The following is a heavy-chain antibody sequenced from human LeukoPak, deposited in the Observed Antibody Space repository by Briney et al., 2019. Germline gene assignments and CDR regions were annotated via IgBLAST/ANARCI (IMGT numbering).Heavy chain of an antibody. CDR2: INHSGST. CDR3: ARGRGTGFVYFDY. J-gene: IGHJ4*02. CDR1: GGSFSGYY. D-gene: IGHD1-1*01. V-gene: IGHV4-34*01. Sequence: SETLSLTCAVYGGSFSGYYWSWIRQPPGKGLEWIGQINHSGSTNYDPSLKSRVTISVDTSKNQFSLQLGSVTAADTAVYYCARGRGTGFVYFDYWGQGTLVNVSS.